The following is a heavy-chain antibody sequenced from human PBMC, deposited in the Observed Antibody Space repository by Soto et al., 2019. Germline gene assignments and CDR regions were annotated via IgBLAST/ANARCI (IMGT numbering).Heavy chain of an antibody. CDR2: INHSGST. J-gene: IGHJ5*02. V-gene: IGHV4-34*01. CDR1: GGSFSGYY. CDR3: VRRGRTSNGDWFDL. D-gene: IGHD3-3*02. Sequence: SETLSLTCAVYGGSFSGYYWSWIRQPPGKGLEWIGEINHSGSTNYNPSLKSRVTISVDTSKNQFSLSLRSVTAADTAVYFCVRRGRTSNGDWFDLWGQGILVTVSS.